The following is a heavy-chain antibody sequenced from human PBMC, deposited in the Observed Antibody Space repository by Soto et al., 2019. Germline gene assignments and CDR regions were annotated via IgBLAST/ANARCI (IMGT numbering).Heavy chain of an antibody. CDR1: GGSFSGYY. Sequence: SETLSLTCAVYGGSFSGYYWSWIRQPPGKGLEWIGEINHSGSTNYNPSLKSRVTISVDTSKNQFSLKLSSVTAADTAVYYCAREVGYSSTYYYYYGMDVWGQGTTVTVSS. V-gene: IGHV4-34*01. D-gene: IGHD6-13*01. CDR2: INHSGST. J-gene: IGHJ6*02. CDR3: AREVGYSSTYYYYYGMDV.